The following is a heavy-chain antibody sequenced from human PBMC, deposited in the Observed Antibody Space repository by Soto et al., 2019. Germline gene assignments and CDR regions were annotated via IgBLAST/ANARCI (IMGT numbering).Heavy chain of an antibody. Sequence: EVQLLESGGGLVQPGGSLRLSCAASGFTFSSYAMSWVRQAPGKGLEWVSAISGSGGSTYYADSVKGRFTISRDNSKNKLYLQMNSLRAEDTAVYYCAKAGGWFGGNDYFDYWGQGTLVTVSS. CDR2: ISGSGGST. CDR3: AKAGGWFGGNDYFDY. J-gene: IGHJ4*02. D-gene: IGHD3-10*01. V-gene: IGHV3-23*01. CDR1: GFTFSSYA.